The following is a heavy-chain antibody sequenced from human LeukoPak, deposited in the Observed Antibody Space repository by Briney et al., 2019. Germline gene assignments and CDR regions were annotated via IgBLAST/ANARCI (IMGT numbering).Heavy chain of an antibody. CDR2: IYYSGST. D-gene: IGHD2-15*01. CDR1: GGPISSYY. Sequence: SETLSLTCTVSGGPISSYYWSWIRQPPGKGLEWIGYIYYSGSTNYNPSLKSRVTISVDTSKNQFSLKLSSVTAADTAVYYCARVRGSKVDYWGQGTLVTVSS. CDR3: ARVRGSKVDY. V-gene: IGHV4-59*01. J-gene: IGHJ4*02.